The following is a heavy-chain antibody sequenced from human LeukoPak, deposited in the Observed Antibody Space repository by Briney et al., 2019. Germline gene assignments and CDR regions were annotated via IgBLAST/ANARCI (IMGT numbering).Heavy chain of an antibody. CDR2: ISSSSSTI. D-gene: IGHD3-10*01. CDR3: ARTLLWFGEPKGADY. CDR1: GFTFSSYS. J-gene: IGHJ4*02. Sequence: GGSLRLSCAASGFTFSSYSMNWVRQAPGKGLEWVSYISSSSSTIYYADSVKGRFTISRDNAKNSLYLQMNSLRAEDTAVYYCARTLLWFGEPKGADYWGQGTLVTVSS. V-gene: IGHV3-48*04.